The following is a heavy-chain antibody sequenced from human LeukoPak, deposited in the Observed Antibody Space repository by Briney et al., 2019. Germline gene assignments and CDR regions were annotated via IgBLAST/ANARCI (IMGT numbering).Heavy chain of an antibody. V-gene: IGHV1-8*01. D-gene: IGHD6-13*01. CDR3: ARGPPVGVAAAAYGNY. J-gene: IGHJ4*02. Sequence: GASVKVSCKASGYTFTSYDINWVRQATGQGLEWMGWMNPNSGNTGYAQKFQGRVTMTRNTSISTAYMELSSLRSEDTAVYYCARGPPVGVAAAAYGNYWGQGTLVAVSS. CDR2: MNPNSGNT. CDR1: GYTFTSYD.